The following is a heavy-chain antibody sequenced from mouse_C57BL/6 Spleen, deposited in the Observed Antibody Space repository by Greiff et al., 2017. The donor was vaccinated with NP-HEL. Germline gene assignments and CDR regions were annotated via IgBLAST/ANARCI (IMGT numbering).Heavy chain of an antibody. CDR2: IYPGDGAT. V-gene: IGHV1-82*01. J-gene: IGHJ2*01. CDR3: AEDYSNGYFDY. D-gene: IGHD2-5*01. CDR1: GYAFSSSW. Sequence: LLESGPELVKPGASVKISCKASGYAFSSSWMNWVKQRPGKGLEWIGRIYPGDGATNYNGKFKGKATLTADKSSSTAYMQLSSLTSEDSAVYFCAEDYSNGYFDYWGQGTTLTVSS.